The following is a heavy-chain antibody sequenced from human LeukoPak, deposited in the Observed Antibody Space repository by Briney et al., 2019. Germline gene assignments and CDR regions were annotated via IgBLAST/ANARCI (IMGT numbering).Heavy chain of an antibody. CDR1: GFTFRTSE. D-gene: IGHD6-19*01. V-gene: IGHV3-48*03. CDR2: INDKGRPI. Sequence: GRSLRLSCVASGFTFRTSEMYWVREAPGKGLEWISYINDKGRPINYADSVKGRFTISRDNAKNSLYLQMNSLRVEVTAVYYCAKDSGGWSLSWGLGTLVTLSS. CDR3: AKDSGGWSLS. J-gene: IGHJ5*02.